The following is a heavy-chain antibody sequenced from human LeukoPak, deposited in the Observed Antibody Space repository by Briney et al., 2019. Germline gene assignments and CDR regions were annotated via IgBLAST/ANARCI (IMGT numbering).Heavy chain of an antibody. CDR2: IKQDGSEK. D-gene: IGHD3-22*01. CDR3: ARDKPMISLY. J-gene: IGHJ4*02. Sequence: GGSLSLSFAASGFTFSSYWMSWVRQAPGKGLEWVANIKQDGSEKYYVDSEKGRFTISRDNAKNSPYLQMNSLRAEDTAVYYCARDKPMISLYWGQGTLVTVSS. CDR1: GFTFSSYW. V-gene: IGHV3-7*01.